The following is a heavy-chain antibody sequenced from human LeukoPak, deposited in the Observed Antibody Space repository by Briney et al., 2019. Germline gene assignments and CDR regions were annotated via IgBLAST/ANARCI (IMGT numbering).Heavy chain of an antibody. D-gene: IGHD3-10*02. J-gene: IGHJ6*04. Sequence: GGSLRLSCAASGFTFSGYAMNWVRQAPGKGLEWVSYISSSSGTIYYTDSVKGRFTISRDNAKNSLYLQMNSLRAEDTAVYYCAELGITMIGGVWGEGTTVTISS. V-gene: IGHV3-48*04. CDR2: ISSSSGTI. CDR1: GFTFSGYA. CDR3: AELGITMIGGV.